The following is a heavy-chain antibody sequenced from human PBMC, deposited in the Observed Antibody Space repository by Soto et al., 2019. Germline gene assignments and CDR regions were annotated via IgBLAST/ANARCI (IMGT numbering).Heavy chain of an antibody. CDR2: ISGIGGRT. Sequence: GGSLRLSCAASGFTFSSYAMSWVRQAPGKGLEWVSAISGIGGRTYYADSVKGRFTISSDNSKNTLYLQMNSLRAEDSAVYYCARAALSYSSGFNDYWGQGTLVTVSS. V-gene: IGHV3-23*01. D-gene: IGHD6-19*01. CDR3: ARAALSYSSGFNDY. CDR1: GFTFSSYA. J-gene: IGHJ4*02.